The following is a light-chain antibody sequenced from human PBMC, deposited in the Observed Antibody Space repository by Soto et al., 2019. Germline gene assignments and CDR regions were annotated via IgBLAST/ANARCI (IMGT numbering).Light chain of an antibody. J-gene: IGKJ4*01. CDR3: QQSYSTPHT. CDR1: QSISSY. Sequence: DIQMTQSPSSLSASVGDRVTITCRASQSISSYLNWYQQKPGKAPKLLIYAASSLQSGVPLRFSGSGSGTAFTLTISSLQPEDFATYYCQQSYSTPHTFGGGTKVDIK. CDR2: AAS. V-gene: IGKV1-39*01.